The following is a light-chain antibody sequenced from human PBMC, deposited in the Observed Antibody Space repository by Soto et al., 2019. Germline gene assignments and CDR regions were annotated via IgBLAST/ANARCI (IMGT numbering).Light chain of an antibody. Sequence: SYELTQPPSVSVSPGQTASVSCSGYKLGDKYINWYQQVPGQSPVLVIYQDTKRPSGVPERFSGSNSGNTATLTISGTQPMDEADYYCQAWDGSSYVFGAGTKLTVL. J-gene: IGLJ1*01. CDR3: QAWDGSSYV. CDR2: QDT. V-gene: IGLV3-1*01. CDR1: KLGDKY.